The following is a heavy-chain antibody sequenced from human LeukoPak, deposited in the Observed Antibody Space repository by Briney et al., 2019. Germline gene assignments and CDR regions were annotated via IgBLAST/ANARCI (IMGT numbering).Heavy chain of an antibody. V-gene: IGHV4-34*01. Sequence: NSSETLSLTCAVYGGSFSGYYWSWIRQPPGKGLEWIGEINHSGSTNYNPSLKSRVTISVDTSKNQFSLKLSSVTAADTAVYYCARGRYFDWENPFDYWGQGTLVTVSS. D-gene: IGHD3-9*01. CDR3: ARGRYFDWENPFDY. CDR2: INHSGST. J-gene: IGHJ4*02. CDR1: GGSFSGYY.